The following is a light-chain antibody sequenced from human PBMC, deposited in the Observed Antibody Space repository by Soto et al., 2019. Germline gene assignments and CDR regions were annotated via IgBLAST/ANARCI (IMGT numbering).Light chain of an antibody. CDR3: QQYHDWPPIT. V-gene: IGKV3-15*01. Sequence: EVVMTQSPGTLSLSAGERATVSCRASQSISSDLAWYQQKPGQAPRLLIYGASTRATDIPARFSGGGSGTEFTLTISSLQSEDSAIYYCQQYHDWPPITFGPGTKVHLK. CDR2: GAS. J-gene: IGKJ3*01. CDR1: QSISSD.